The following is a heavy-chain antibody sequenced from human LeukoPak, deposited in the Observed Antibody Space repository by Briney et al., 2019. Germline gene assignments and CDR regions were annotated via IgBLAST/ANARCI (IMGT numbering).Heavy chain of an antibody. J-gene: IGHJ4*02. CDR1: GGSISSSSSHY. V-gene: IGHV4-39*01. CDR2: IYYGGST. Sequence: SETLSLTCTVSGGSISSSSSHYWGWIRQSPGKGLEWIGSIYYGGSTYYNPSLNSRVTISADTSKNQFSLRLTPVTAADTAVYFCASQVSDTAMLTRFWGQGTLVTVPS. CDR3: ASQVSDTAMLTRF. D-gene: IGHD5-18*01.